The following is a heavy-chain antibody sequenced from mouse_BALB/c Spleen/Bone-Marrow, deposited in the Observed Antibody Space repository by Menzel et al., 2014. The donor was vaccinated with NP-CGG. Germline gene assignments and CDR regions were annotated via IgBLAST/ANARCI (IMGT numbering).Heavy chain of an antibody. V-gene: IGHV4-1*02. CDR3: ARLNYYGNLFV. CDR1: GFDFSRYW. J-gene: IGHJ1*01. CDR2: INLDSSTI. D-gene: IGHD1-1*01. Sequence: EVKLVESGGGLVQPGGSLKLSCAASGFDFSRYWMSWVRQAPGKGLEWIGEINLDSSTINYTPSLKDKFIISRDNAENTLYLQMSKVRSEDTALYYCARLNYYGNLFVWGAGTTVTVSS.